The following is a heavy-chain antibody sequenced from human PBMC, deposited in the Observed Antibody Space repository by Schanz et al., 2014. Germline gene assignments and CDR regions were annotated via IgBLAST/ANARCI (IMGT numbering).Heavy chain of an antibody. Sequence: MQLVESGGGLVQPGGSLRLSCTASGFSFSSYAMGWVRQARGKGLEWVSAMNESHSTIYYADSVRGRFTISRDNAENTLFLQMNSLRAEDTAVYYCARKVVATIGGYYDNWGQGTLVIVSS. CDR3: ARKVVATIGGYYDN. J-gene: IGHJ4*02. D-gene: IGHD5-12*01. CDR2: MNESHSTI. V-gene: IGHV3-23*04. CDR1: GFSFSSYA.